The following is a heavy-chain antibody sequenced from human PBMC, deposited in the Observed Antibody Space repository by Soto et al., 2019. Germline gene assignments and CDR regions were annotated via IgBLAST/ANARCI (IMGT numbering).Heavy chain of an antibody. Sequence: EVQLVESGGGLVQPGGSLRLSCAASGFTVSSNYMSWVRQAPGKGLEWVSVISSGGSTYYADSVKGRFTISRHNAKNTLYLQMNSLRAEDTAVHYWASGWRVDAFHIWGQGTMVTVSS. CDR1: GFTVSSNY. CDR2: ISSGGST. J-gene: IGHJ3*02. V-gene: IGHV3-53*04. D-gene: IGHD3-3*01. CDR3: ASGWRVDAFHI.